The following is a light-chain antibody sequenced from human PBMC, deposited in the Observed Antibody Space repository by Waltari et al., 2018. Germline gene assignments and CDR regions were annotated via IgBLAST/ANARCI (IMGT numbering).Light chain of an antibody. CDR3: QSYDTSLLGV. V-gene: IGLV1-40*01. CDR2: GND. Sequence: QSGLTQPPSVSGAPGQRVTISCTGSSSNIGAGYDVHWYQQLPGTAPKLPIYGNDNPPPGVPDRFSGSKSGTSASLAITGLQAEDEAHYYFQSYDTSLLGVFGGGTKLPVL. CDR1: SSNIGAGYD. J-gene: IGLJ3*02.